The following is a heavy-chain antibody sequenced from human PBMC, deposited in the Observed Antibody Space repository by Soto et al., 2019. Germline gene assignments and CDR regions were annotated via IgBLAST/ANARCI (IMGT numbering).Heavy chain of an antibody. D-gene: IGHD6-19*01. Sequence: QVRLVESGGGVVQPGRSLRLSCTASGFSFSSYAMYWFRQPPGKGLEWVAVISKDGMNKNYADSVKGRFTVSRDKVNYELDMQLNSLRGEDSAMYYCAREMYSSDYFVKWSEHWGQGTLVTVSS. CDR3: AREMYSSDYFVKWSEH. CDR2: ISKDGMNK. J-gene: IGHJ5*02. V-gene: IGHV3-30*04. CDR1: GFSFSSYA.